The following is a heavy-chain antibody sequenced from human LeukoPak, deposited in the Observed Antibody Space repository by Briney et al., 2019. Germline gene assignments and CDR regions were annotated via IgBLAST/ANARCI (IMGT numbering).Heavy chain of an antibody. D-gene: IGHD3-9*01. CDR2: ITPNSGGT. CDR3: ARGGYDILTGYAPYFDY. V-gene: IGHV1-2*06. Sequence: GASVKVSCKTSGYTFTGYYMHWVRQAPGQGLEWMGRITPNSGGTKYAQKFQGRVTMTRDTSIGTAYMELSSLRSDDTAIYYCARGGYDILTGYAPYFDYWGQGTLVTVSS. CDR1: GYTFTGYY. J-gene: IGHJ4*02.